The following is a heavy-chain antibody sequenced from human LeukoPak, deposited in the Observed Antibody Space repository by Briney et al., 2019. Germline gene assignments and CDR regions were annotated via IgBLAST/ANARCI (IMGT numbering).Heavy chain of an antibody. V-gene: IGHV3-30*18. D-gene: IGHD3-22*01. CDR3: AKIVGGYYYDSSGQGAFDI. Sequence: SLRLSCAASGFTFSSYGMHWVRQAPGKGLEWVAVISYDGSNKYYADSVKGRFTISRDNSKNTLYLQMNSLRAEDTAVYYCAKIVGGYYYDSSGQGAFDIWGQGTMVTVSS. CDR2: ISYDGSNK. J-gene: IGHJ3*02. CDR1: GFTFSSYG.